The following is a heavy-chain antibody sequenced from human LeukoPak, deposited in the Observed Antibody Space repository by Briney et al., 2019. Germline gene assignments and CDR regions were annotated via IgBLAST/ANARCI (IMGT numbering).Heavy chain of an antibody. D-gene: IGHD4-4*01. CDR3: AKDRFIPTVDY. CDR2: ISSSGSTI. CDR1: GFTFSDYY. Sequence: PGGSLRLSCAASGFTFSDYYMSWIRQAPGKGLEWVSYISSSGSTIYYADSVKGRFTISRDNSKNTLYLQMNSLRAEDTAVYYCAKDRFIPTVDYWGQGTLVTVSS. V-gene: IGHV3-11*01. J-gene: IGHJ4*02.